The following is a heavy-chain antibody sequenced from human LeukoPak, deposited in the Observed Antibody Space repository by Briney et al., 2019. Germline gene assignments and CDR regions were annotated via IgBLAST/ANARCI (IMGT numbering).Heavy chain of an antibody. CDR2: ISSSGSTI. CDR1: GFTFSSYE. CDR3: ARRRGYSYGWDYYYGMDV. V-gene: IGHV3-48*03. D-gene: IGHD5-18*01. J-gene: IGHJ6*04. Sequence: GGSLRLSCAASGFTFSSYEMNWVRQAPGKRLEWVSYISSSGSTIYYADSVKGRFTISRDNAKNSLYLQMNSLRAEDTAVYYCARRRGYSYGWDYYYGMDVWGKGTTVTVSS.